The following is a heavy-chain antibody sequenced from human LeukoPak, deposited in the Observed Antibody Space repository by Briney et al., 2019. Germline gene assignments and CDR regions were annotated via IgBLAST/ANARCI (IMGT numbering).Heavy chain of an antibody. D-gene: IGHD2/OR15-2a*01. CDR3: ARQNPHTNWFDP. V-gene: IGHV1-2*02. Sequence: ASVKVSCKASGYTFTGYYMHWVRQAPGQGLEWMGWINPNSGGTNYAQKFQGRVTMTRDTSISTAYMELSRLRSDDTAVYYCARQNPHTNWFDPWGQGPLVTVSS. CDR2: INPNSGGT. CDR1: GYTFTGYY. J-gene: IGHJ5*02.